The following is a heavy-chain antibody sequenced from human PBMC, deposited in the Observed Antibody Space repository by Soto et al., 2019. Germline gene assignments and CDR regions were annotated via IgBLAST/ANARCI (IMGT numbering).Heavy chain of an antibody. CDR2: IKSKTDGGTT. V-gene: IGHV3-15*07. CDR1: GFTFSNAW. D-gene: IGHD6-13*01. Sequence: GSLRLSCAASGFTFSNAWMNWVRQAPGKGLEWVGRIKSKTDGGTTDYAAPVKGRFTISRDDSKNTLYLQMNSLKTEDTAVYYCTTCAQYSSSWYEPCFDPWGQRPLVTGSS. CDR3: TTCAQYSSSWYEPCFDP. J-gene: IGHJ5*02.